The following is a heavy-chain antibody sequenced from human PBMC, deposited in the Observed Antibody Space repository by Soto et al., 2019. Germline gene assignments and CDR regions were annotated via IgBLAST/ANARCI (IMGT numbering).Heavy chain of an antibody. CDR3: GTHSRSRPLY. V-gene: IGHV3-7*01. J-gene: IGHJ1*01. CDR2: IKEDGSEK. Sequence: EVQVVESGGGLVQPGGSLRLSCAASGFTFSSYWMSWVRQAPGKGLEWVANIKEDGSEKSYVDSVKGRFTISRDNAKNSLFLQMTSLRVEDTAVYYCGTHSRSRPLYWGQGNLVTVSS. CDR1: GFTFSSYW. D-gene: IGHD3-22*01.